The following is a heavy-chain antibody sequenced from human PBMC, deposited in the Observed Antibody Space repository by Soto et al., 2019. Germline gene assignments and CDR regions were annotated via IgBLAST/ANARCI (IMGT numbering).Heavy chain of an antibody. Sequence: SLTCSVSGGSISSDDYYWTWIRQPPGEGLEWIGYIYYTGRTSSTPSLESRVTISIDTSKNQFSLKLSSVSAADTAVYYCAREGSSSPEYFDFWGPGTLVTVSS. CDR2: IYYTGRT. CDR1: GGSISSDDYY. V-gene: IGHV4-30-4*01. D-gene: IGHD2-15*01. CDR3: AREGSSSPEYFDF. J-gene: IGHJ4*02.